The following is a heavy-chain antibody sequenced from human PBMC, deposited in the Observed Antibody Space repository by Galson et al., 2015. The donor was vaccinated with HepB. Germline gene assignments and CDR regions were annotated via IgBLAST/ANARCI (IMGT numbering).Heavy chain of an antibody. Sequence: SVKVSCKAYGYIFTTYHIAWVRQAPGQGPEWMGWVSAHNDNRNYARKFQGRLSLTTDTSTGTAYMELGSLRSDDTAIYYCVREYLYYESSDYPRYYFDYWGQGTLVTVSS. V-gene: IGHV1-18*01. CDR3: VREYLYYESSDYPRYYFDY. CDR1: GYIFTTYH. CDR2: VSAHNDNR. J-gene: IGHJ4*02. D-gene: IGHD3-22*01.